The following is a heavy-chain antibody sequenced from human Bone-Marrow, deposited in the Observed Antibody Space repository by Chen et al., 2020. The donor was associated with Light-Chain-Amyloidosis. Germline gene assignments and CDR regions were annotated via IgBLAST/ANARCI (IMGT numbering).Heavy chain of an antibody. CDR1: GYTFTSYG. CDR2: ISAYNGNR. J-gene: IGHJ4*02. CDR3: AGAEYYESSGYYYGGDY. Sequence: QVQLVQSGAEVKKPGASVKVSCKASGYTFTSYGISWVRQAPGQGLEWMGWISAYNGNRNYAQKLEGRVTMTTDTSTSTAYMELRSLRSYDTAVYYCAGAEYYESSGYYYGGDYWGQGTLVTVSS. D-gene: IGHD3-22*01. V-gene: IGHV1-18*04.